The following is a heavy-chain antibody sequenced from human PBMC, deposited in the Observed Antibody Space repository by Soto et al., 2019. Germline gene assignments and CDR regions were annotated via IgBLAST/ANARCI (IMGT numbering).Heavy chain of an antibody. D-gene: IGHD7-27*01. CDR3: AKNWNWGSLVH. J-gene: IGHJ4*02. CDR2: IYYGGST. Sequence: SENLSLTCTVSGDSISTDYWSWIRQSPGKGLEWIGFIYYGGSTNYNPSLKSRLTISVDTPHNQFSLQLSSATAADTAVYYCAKNWNWGSLVHWGQGTLVTVS. V-gene: IGHV4-59*08. CDR1: GDSISTDY.